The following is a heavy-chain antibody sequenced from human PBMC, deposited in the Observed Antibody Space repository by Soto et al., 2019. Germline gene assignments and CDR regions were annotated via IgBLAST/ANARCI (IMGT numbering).Heavy chain of an antibody. J-gene: IGHJ4*01. CDR3: VKGNQLLRYYFEF. Sequence: GGSLRLACSVSGFTFSNYAMHWVRQAPGKGLEYVSGITSDGDSTWHADSVKDRFTISRDNSKNTLFLQMSSLRVEDTAIYFCVKGNQLLRYYFEFWGPGTLVTVSS. V-gene: IGHV3-64D*06. CDR1: GFTFSNYA. D-gene: IGHD2-15*01. CDR2: ITSDGDST.